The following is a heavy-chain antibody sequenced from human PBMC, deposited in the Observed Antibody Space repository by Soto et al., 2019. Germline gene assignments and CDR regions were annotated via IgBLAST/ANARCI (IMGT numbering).Heavy chain of an antibody. J-gene: IGHJ4*02. CDR3: ASSYDSSPFDY. V-gene: IGHV4-4*07. Sequence: PSETLSLTCPVSGVSISSYYWIWIRQPAGKGLEWIGRIYTSGSTNYNPSLKSRVTMSVDTSKNQFSLKLSSVTAADTAAYYCASSYDSSPFDYWGQGNLVTFS. D-gene: IGHD3-22*01. CDR1: GVSISSYY. CDR2: IYTSGST.